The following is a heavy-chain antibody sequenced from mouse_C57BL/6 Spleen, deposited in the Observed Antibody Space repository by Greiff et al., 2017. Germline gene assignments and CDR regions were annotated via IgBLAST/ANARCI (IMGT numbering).Heavy chain of an antibody. CDR2: ISYDGSN. Sequence: EVHLVESGPGLVKPSQSLSLTCSVTGYSITSGYYWNWIRQFPGNKLEWMGYISYDGSNNYNPSLKNRISITRDTSKNQFFLKLNSVTTEDTATYYCAREKDYGIAWFAYWGQGTLVTVSA. CDR1: GYSITSGYY. J-gene: IGHJ3*01. D-gene: IGHD2-1*01. CDR3: AREKDYGIAWFAY. V-gene: IGHV3-6*01.